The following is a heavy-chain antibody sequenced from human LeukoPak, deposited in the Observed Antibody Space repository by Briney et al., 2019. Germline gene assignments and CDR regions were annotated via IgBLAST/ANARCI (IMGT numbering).Heavy chain of an antibody. V-gene: IGHV1-24*01. Sequence: ASVKVSCKVSGYTLTELSVHWVRQAPGKGLEWMGGFDPEDGETIYAQKFQGRVTMTEDTSTDTAYMELSSLRSEDTAVYYCATPFYDFWSGYQSDNWFDPWGQGTLVTVSS. CDR3: ATPFYDFWSGYQSDNWFDP. CDR1: GYTLTELS. D-gene: IGHD3-3*01. CDR2: FDPEDGET. J-gene: IGHJ5*02.